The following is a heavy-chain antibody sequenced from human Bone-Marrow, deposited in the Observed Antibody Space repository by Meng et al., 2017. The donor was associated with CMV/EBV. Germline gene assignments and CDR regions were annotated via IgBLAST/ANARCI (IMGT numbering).Heavy chain of an antibody. V-gene: IGHV4-34*01. J-gene: IGHJ5*02. Sequence: SETLSLTCAVYGGSFSGYYWSWIRQPPGKGLEWIGEINHSGSTNYNPSLKSRVTISVDTSKSQFSLNLSSVTAADTAVYYCARDNLMITFGGVDKTPWFEPWGQGTRVNVAS. CDR2: INHSGST. CDR3: ARDNLMITFGGVDKTPWFEP. D-gene: IGHD3-16*01. CDR1: GGSFSGYY.